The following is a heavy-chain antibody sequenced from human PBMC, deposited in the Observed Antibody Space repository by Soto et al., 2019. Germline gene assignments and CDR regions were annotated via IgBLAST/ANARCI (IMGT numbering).Heavy chain of an antibody. J-gene: IGHJ4*02. D-gene: IGHD2-21*02. CDR2: VNSDESTT. V-gene: IGHV3-74*01. Sequence: VQLVASGGGLVQPGGSLRLSCAASGFTFSSYWMHWVRQGPGKGLVWVSRVNSDESTTYYADPVKGRFTISRDNAKNPRYLQTSCLRVEDTALYYCVCFECGRTAVVTAMEANGYWGQGTLVTVFS. CDR1: GFTFSSYW. CDR3: VCFECGRTAVVTAMEANGY.